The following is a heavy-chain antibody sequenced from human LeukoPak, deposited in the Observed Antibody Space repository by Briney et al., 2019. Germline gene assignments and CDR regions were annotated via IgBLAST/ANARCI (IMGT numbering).Heavy chain of an antibody. V-gene: IGHV3-7*01. D-gene: IGHD6-13*01. J-gene: IGHJ5*02. Sequence: GGSLRLSCAASGFTFSTYWMKWVRQAPGKGLEWVASVKEDGSDKYYVDSVKGRFSISRDNAKNSLYLQMNSLRTEDTAVYYCARWGSSWYRDVNWFDPWGQGTLVTVSS. CDR3: ARWGSSWYRDVNWFDP. CDR2: VKEDGSDK. CDR1: GFTFSTYW.